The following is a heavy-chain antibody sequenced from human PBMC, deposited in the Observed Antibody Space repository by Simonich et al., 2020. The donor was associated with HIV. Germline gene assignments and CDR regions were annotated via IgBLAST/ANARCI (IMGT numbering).Heavy chain of an antibody. CDR2: INPNSGGT. D-gene: IGHD5-12*01. Sequence: QVQLVQSGAEVKKPGASVRVSCKASGYIFTGYYIHWVRQAPGQGLGGRGRINPNSGGTNYAQKFQGRVTMTRDTSISTAYMELSRLRSDDTAMYYCASPYSGYDLGYWGQGTLVTVSS. CDR1: GYIFTGYY. CDR3: ASPYSGYDLGY. V-gene: IGHV1-2*02. J-gene: IGHJ4*02.